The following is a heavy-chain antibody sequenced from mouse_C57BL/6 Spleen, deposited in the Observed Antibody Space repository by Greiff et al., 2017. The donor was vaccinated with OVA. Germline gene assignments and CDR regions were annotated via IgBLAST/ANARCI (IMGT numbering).Heavy chain of an antibody. CDR3: ARGAPRNPYAMDY. J-gene: IGHJ4*01. V-gene: IGHV1-53*01. CDR1: GYTFTSYW. D-gene: IGHD2-1*01. CDR2: INPSNGGT. Sequence: VQLQQSGTELVKPGASVKLSCKASGYTFTSYWMHWVKQRPGQGLEWIGNINPSNGGTNYNEKFKSKATLTVDKSSSTAYMQLSSLTSEDSAVYYCARGAPRNPYAMDYWGQGTSVTVSS.